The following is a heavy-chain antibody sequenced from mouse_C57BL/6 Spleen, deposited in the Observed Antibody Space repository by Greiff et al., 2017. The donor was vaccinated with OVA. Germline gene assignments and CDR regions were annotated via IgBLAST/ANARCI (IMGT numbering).Heavy chain of an antibody. D-gene: IGHD2-3*01. CDR1: GFSFNTYA. V-gene: IGHV10-1*01. J-gene: IGHJ2*01. Sequence: EVMLVESGGGLVQPKGSLKLSCAASGFSFNTYATNWVRPAPGKGLEWVARIRSKSNNYATYYADSVKDRFTISRDDSESMLYLQMNNLKTEDTAMYYCVRQGIYDGYYVYFDYWGQGTTLTVSS. CDR3: VRQGIYDGYYVYFDY. CDR2: IRSKSNNYAT.